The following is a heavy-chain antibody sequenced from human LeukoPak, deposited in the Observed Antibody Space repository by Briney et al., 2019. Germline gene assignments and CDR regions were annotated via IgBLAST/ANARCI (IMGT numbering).Heavy chain of an antibody. CDR3: AKVLANSMLSALGY. CDR1: GFTFGTYW. CDR2: IHQDGSEE. Sequence: GGSLRLSCAASGFTFGTYWMSWVRQAPGKGLEWVANIHQDGSEEYYVDSVKGRFTISRDNAKNSLYLHMNSLRAEDTAVYYCAKVLANSMLSALGYWGQGTLVTVSS. D-gene: IGHD1-1*01. J-gene: IGHJ4*02. V-gene: IGHV3-7*01.